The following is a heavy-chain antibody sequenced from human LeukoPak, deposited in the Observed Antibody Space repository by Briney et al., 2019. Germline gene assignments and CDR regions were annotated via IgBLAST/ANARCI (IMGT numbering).Heavy chain of an antibody. D-gene: IGHD2-2*01. CDR3: AREGVIVVVPAAPDY. CDR1: GFTFSSYW. J-gene: IGHJ4*02. Sequence: PGGSLRLSCAASGFTFSSYWMSWVRQAPGKGLEWVANIKQDASEKYYVDSVKGRFTISRDNAKNSLYLQMNSLRAEDTAVYYCAREGVIVVVPAAPDYWGQGTLVTVSS. V-gene: IGHV3-7*03. CDR2: IKQDASEK.